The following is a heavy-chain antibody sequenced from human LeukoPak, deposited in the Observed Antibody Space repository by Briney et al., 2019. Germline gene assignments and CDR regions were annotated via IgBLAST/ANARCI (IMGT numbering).Heavy chain of an antibody. D-gene: IGHD3-3*01. V-gene: IGHV1-69*05. J-gene: IGHJ4*02. CDR2: IIPIFGTA. CDR3: ARGLLEWLYFDY. CDR1: GGTFSSYA. Sequence: SVKVSCKASGGTFSSYAISWVRQALGQGLEWMGGIIPIFGTANYAQKFQGRVTITTDESTSTAYMELSSLRSEDTAVYYCARGLLEWLYFDYWGQGTLVTVSS.